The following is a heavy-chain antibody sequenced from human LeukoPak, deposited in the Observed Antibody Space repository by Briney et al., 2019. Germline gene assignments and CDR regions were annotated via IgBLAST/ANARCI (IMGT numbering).Heavy chain of an antibody. CDR3: ARYAGRDAHFDH. Sequence: SETLSLTRTVSGGSVSNENYYWSWIRQPPGKGLEWIAYVYYSGSTNNNPSLWSRLSISVDTSKNQFSLKLSSVAAADTAVYYCARYAGRDAHFDHWGQGTLVTVSS. V-gene: IGHV4-61*01. CDR1: GGSVSNENYY. CDR2: VYYSGST. J-gene: IGHJ4*02.